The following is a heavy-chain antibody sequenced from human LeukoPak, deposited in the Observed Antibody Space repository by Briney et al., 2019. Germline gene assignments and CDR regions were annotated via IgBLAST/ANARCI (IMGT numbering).Heavy chain of an antibody. CDR1: GGSISSYF. D-gene: IGHD3-16*01. CDR3: ARVLDLSKRGLDAFDI. J-gene: IGHJ3*02. CDR2: VYYSGST. V-gene: IGHV4-59*01. Sequence: PETLSLTCTVSGGSISSYFWSWVRQPPGKGLEWIGYVYYSGSTNYNPSLKSRVTISVDTSKKQFSLKLSSATAADTAVYYCARVLDLSKRGLDAFDIWGQGTMVTVSS.